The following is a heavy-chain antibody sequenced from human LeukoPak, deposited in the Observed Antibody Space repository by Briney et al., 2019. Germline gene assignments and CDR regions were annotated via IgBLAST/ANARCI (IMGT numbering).Heavy chain of an antibody. CDR2: IYYSGST. CDR1: GCSISSYY. J-gene: IGHJ6*02. D-gene: IGHD4-17*01. Sequence: SETLSLTCTVSGCSISSYYWSWIRQPPGKGLEWIGYIYYSGSTNYNPSLTTRVTITVDTPKHQISLKLSSVTASDTAVYYCARSTDDYGDYYYYYGMDVWGQGTTVTVSS. V-gene: IGHV4-59*01. CDR3: ARSTDDYGDYYYYYGMDV.